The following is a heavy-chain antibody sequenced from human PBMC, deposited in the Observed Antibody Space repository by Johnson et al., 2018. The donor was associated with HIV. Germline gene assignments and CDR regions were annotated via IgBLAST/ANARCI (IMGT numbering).Heavy chain of an antibody. J-gene: IGHJ3*02. V-gene: IGHV3-33*01. CDR3: AREFKWGAWFGDIKHDAFDI. Sequence: QVQLVESGGGVVQPGKSLRLSCAASGFTFSGYAIHWVRQAPGKGLEWVAVIWYDGSNKYYADSVKGRFTISRDNSKNTIYLQTSRLRTEDTAVYYCAREFKWGAWFGDIKHDAFDIWGQGTMVTVSS. CDR2: IWYDGSNK. D-gene: IGHD3-10*01. CDR1: GFTFSGYA.